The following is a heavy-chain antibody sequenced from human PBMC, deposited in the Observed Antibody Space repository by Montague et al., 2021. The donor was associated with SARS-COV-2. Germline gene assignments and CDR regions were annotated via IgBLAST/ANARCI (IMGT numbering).Heavy chain of an antibody. CDR3: ARDRERYDASDYSGVYYYYGMDV. CDR2: IYTSGSA. V-gene: IGHV4-61*02. D-gene: IGHD3-22*01. CDR1: GGSISSGSYY. J-gene: IGHJ6*02. Sequence: TLSLTCTVSGGSISSGSYYWTWIRQPAGKGLEWIGRIYTSGSANYNASLKCRVTISLDTSKNQFSLKLSSVTAADTAVYYCARDRERYDASDYSGVYYYYGMDVWGQGTTVTVSS.